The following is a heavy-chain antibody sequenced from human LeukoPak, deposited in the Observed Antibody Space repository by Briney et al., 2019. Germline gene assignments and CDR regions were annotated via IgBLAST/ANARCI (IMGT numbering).Heavy chain of an antibody. Sequence: GGSLRLSCAASGFTFSSYAMSWVRQAPGKGLEWVSAISGSGGSTYYADSVKGRFTISRDNSKNTLYLQMNSLISEDTAVYYWAKTGLPAARTVYWGQGTRVTVSS. CDR2: ISGSGGST. CDR3: AKTGLPAARTVY. V-gene: IGHV3-23*01. J-gene: IGHJ4*02. D-gene: IGHD6-13*01. CDR1: GFTFSSYA.